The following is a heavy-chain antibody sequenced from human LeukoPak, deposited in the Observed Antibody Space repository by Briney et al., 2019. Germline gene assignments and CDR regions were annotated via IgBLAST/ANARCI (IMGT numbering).Heavy chain of an antibody. Sequence: GASVTVSCKGSGYTFRSYGITWVRQAPGQGLEWMGWISANNGNTNYAQKFQGRVTMTTDTSTTTAYMELRSLRSDDTAVYYCARGRGDYYGSSGNWFDPWGQGALVTVSS. CDR2: ISANNGNT. J-gene: IGHJ5*02. CDR1: GYTFRSYG. V-gene: IGHV1-18*01. D-gene: IGHD3-22*01. CDR3: ARGRGDYYGSSGNWFDP.